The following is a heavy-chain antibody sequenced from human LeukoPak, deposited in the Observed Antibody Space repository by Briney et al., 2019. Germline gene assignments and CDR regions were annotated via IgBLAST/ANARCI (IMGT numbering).Heavy chain of an antibody. CDR2: IYPGDSDT. CDR1: GYSFTSYW. D-gene: IGHD1-26*01. J-gene: IGHJ3*02. CDR3: ARHSSGSYGGDAFDI. V-gene: IGHV5-51*01. Sequence: GESLKISCKGSGYSFTSYWIGWVRQMPGKGLEWMGIIYPGDSDTRYSPSFQGQVTISADKSISTAYLQWSSLKASDTATYYCARHSSGSYGGDAFDIWGQGTMVTVSS.